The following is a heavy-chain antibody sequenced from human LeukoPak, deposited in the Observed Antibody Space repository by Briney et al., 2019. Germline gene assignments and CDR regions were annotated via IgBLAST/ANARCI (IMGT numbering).Heavy chain of an antibody. CDR1: GFTVSKNY. D-gene: IGHD3-3*01. Sequence: PGGSLRLSCTASGFTVSKNYMSWVRQAPGKGLEWVSVICSGGSTYYADSVKGRFTISRDNSKNTLYLQMDSLRTEDTAVYYCARDFDAFDIWAQGTMVTVSS. J-gene: IGHJ3*02. CDR2: ICSGGST. CDR3: ARDFDAFDI. V-gene: IGHV3-66*02.